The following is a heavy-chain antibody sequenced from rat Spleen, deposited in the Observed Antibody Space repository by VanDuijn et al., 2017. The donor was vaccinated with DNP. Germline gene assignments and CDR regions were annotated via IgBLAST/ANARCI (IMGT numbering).Heavy chain of an antibody. CDR3: TTESSYIYDY. V-gene: IGHV5-31*01. CDR2: ISNTGDNT. CDR1: GFTFSSYW. D-gene: IGHD1-2*01. Sequence: EVQLVETGGGLVQPGRSLKLSCVASGFTFSSYWMYWIRQAPGKGLEWVASISNTGDNTYYSDPVKGRFSLSRDNAKSTLYLKVNSLRSEDTATYYCTTESSYIYDYWGQGVMVTVSS. J-gene: IGHJ2*01.